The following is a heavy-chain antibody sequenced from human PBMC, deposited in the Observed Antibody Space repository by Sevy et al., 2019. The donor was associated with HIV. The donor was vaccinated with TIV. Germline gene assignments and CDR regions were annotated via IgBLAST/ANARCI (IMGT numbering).Heavy chain of an antibody. CDR1: GFTFSDYY. D-gene: IGHD2-15*01. J-gene: IGHJ6*02. V-gene: IGHV3-53*01. CDR2: IHSGGKI. CDR3: AREDIVLGEDNYYGIDV. Sequence: GGSLRLSCAASGFTFSDYYTSWVRQAPGKGLEWVSVIHSGGKISYADSVQGRFTISRDNSKNTLYLQMNSLRAEDTAVYYCAREDIVLGEDNYYGIDVWGQGTTVTVSS.